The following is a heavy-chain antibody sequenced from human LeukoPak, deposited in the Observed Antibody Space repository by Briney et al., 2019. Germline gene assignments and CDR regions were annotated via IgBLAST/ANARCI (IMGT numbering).Heavy chain of an antibody. J-gene: IGHJ4*02. D-gene: IGHD6-19*01. CDR3: ARGLGYAVAGTDY. Sequence: QPGGSLRLSCAASGFTFSSYEMNWVRQAPGKGLEWVSYISSSGSTIYYADSVKGRFTISRDNGKNSLYLQMNSLRAEDTAVYYCARGLGYAVAGTDYWGQGTLVTVSS. CDR1: GFTFSSYE. V-gene: IGHV3-48*03. CDR2: ISSSGSTI.